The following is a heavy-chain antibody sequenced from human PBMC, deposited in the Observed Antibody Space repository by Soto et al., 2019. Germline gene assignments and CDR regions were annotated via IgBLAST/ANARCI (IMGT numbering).Heavy chain of an antibody. J-gene: IGHJ5*02. CDR1: GAALNSGNYH. V-gene: IGHV4-31*03. CDR3: ARLRIATNNYKWFDP. Sequence: SETLSLTCSVSGAALNSGNYHCSWIRQVPGKGLEWIGHIYVTVAVDYNPSLRDRITISQDTSERQFSLNLRLVTAADTAVYYCARLRIATNNYKWFDPRGQGTLVTVSS. D-gene: IGHD2-21*01. CDR2: IYVTVAV.